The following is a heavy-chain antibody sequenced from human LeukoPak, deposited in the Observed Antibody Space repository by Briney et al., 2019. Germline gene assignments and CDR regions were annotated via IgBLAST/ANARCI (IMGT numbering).Heavy chain of an antibody. CDR2: IYPGDSDT. V-gene: IGHV5-51*01. J-gene: IGHJ4*02. CDR3: ARLKGSIAVAEFDD. CDR1: GYSFPSHW. Sequence: GESLKISCKGSGYSFPSHWIGWVRQMPGKGLEWMGIIYPGDSDTRYSLSFEGQVTISADKSISTAYLQWSSLKASDTAMYYCARLKGSIAVAEFDDWGQGTLVTVSS. D-gene: IGHD6-19*01.